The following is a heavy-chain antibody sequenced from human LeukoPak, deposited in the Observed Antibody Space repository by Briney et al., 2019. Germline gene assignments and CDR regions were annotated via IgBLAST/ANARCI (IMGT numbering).Heavy chain of an antibody. J-gene: IGHJ6*04. Sequence: SETLSLTCAVYGGSFSGYYWSWIRQPPGKGLEWIGEINHSGSTNYNPSLTSRVTISVDTSKNQFSLKLSSVTAADTAVYYCARAGWPYGMDVWGKGPTVTVSS. CDR3: ARAGWPYGMDV. V-gene: IGHV4-34*01. CDR2: INHSGST. CDR1: GGSFSGYY. D-gene: IGHD2-15*01.